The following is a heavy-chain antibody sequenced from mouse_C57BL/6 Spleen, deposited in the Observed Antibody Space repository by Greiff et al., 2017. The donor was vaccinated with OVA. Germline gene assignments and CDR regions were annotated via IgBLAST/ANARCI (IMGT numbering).Heavy chain of an antibody. CDR2: IDPSDSYT. Sequence: QVQLQQPGAELVRPGTSVKLSCKASGYTFTSYWMPWVKQRPGQGLEWIGVIDPSDSYTNYNQKFKGKATWTVDTSSSTAYMQLSSLTSEDSAVYYCARSPGYGYFDVWGTGTTVTVSS. CDR3: ARSPGYGYFDV. CDR1: GYTFTSYW. V-gene: IGHV1-59*01. J-gene: IGHJ1*03.